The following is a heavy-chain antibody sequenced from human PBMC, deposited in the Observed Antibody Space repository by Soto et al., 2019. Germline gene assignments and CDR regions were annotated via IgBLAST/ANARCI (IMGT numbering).Heavy chain of an antibody. V-gene: IGHV3-23*01. Sequence: GGSLRLSCAASGFTFSSYAMSWVRQAPGKGLEWVSAISGSGGSTYYADSVKGRFTISRDNSKNTRYLQMNSLRAEDTAVYYCAKTITMVRGVIITGNYYYYGMDVWGQGTTVTVSS. J-gene: IGHJ6*02. CDR2: ISGSGGST. CDR1: GFTFSSYA. D-gene: IGHD3-10*01. CDR3: AKTITMVRGVIITGNYYYYGMDV.